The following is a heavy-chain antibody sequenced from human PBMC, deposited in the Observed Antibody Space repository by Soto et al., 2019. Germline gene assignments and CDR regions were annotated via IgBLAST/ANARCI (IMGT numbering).Heavy chain of an antibody. Sequence: PGWSLRLSCASSVFMFITYAMNWVRQAPGKGLEWVSAISSSGDTTYYAESVRGRFTISRDNSINTLYLQMSSLRTEDTAVFYCAHPRGYGVFDAVDIWGQGTMVTVPS. D-gene: IGHD4-17*01. CDR3: AHPRGYGVFDAVDI. V-gene: IGHV3-23*01. J-gene: IGHJ3*02. CDR2: ISSSGDTT. CDR1: VFMFITYA.